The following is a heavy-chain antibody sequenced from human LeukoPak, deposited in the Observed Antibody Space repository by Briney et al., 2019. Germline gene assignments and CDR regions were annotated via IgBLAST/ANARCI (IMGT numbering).Heavy chain of an antibody. CDR1: GLTFRSYA. V-gene: IGHV3-23*01. D-gene: IGHD3-3*01. Sequence: GGSLRLSCAASGLTFRSYAMTWFRQAPGKGLEWVSAISGSGGSTYYADSVKGRFTISRDNSKNTLYLQMNSLRAEDTAVYYCAKKGDYDFWSGYDYYYYYYYMDVWGKGTTVTVSS. CDR2: ISGSGGST. CDR3: AKKGDYDFWSGYDYYYYYYYMDV. J-gene: IGHJ6*03.